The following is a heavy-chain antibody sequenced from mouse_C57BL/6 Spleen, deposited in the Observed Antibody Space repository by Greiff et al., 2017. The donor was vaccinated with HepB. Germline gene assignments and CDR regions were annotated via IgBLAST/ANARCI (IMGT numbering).Heavy chain of an antibody. CDR3: ARNDYGSNHWYFDV. Sequence: VMLVESGPGLVAPSQSLSITCTVSGFSLTSYAISWVRQPPGKGLEWLGVIWTGGGTNYNSALKSRLSISKDNSKSQVFLKMNSLQTDDTARYYSARNDYGSNHWYFDVWGTGTTVTVSS. J-gene: IGHJ1*03. CDR2: IWTGGGT. D-gene: IGHD1-1*01. CDR1: GFSLTSYA. V-gene: IGHV2-9-1*01.